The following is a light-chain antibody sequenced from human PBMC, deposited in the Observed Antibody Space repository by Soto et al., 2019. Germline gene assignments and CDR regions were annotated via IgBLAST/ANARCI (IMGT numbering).Light chain of an antibody. Sequence: QSALTQPRSVSGSPGQSVTISCTGTSSDVGVYNYVSWYQQYPGKAPKIMIYDVSKRPSGVPDRFSGSKSDNTASLTISGLQADDEADYYCSSYAGSYTFVFGIGTKVTVL. CDR2: DVS. V-gene: IGLV2-11*01. J-gene: IGLJ1*01. CDR3: SSYAGSYTFV. CDR1: SSDVGVYNY.